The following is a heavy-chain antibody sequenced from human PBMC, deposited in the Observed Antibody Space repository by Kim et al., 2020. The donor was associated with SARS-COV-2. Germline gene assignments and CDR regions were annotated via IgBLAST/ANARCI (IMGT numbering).Heavy chain of an antibody. CDR3: ARSYYDILTGYSSGYYYYGMDV. CDR1: GGSISSYY. D-gene: IGHD3-9*01. CDR2: IYYSGST. Sequence: SETLSLTCTVSGGSISSYYWSWIRQPPGKGLEWIGYIYYSGSTNYNPSLKSRVTISVDTSKNQFSLKLSSVTAADTAVYYCARSYYDILTGYSSGYYYYGMDVWGQGTTVTVSS. V-gene: IGHV4-59*01. J-gene: IGHJ6*02.